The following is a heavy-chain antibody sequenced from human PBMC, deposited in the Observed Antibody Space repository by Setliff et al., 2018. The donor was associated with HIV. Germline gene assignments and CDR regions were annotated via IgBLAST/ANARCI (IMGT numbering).Heavy chain of an antibody. J-gene: IGHJ4*02. CDR1: GYTFTDYY. Sequence: EASVMVSCKASGYTFTDYYMHWVRQAPGQGLEWMGWINPNTGATNYAQTFQGRVTVTRDTSIRTAHMDLSSLRSDDTALYYCARGPVGGTVDYWGQGTQVTVSS. V-gene: IGHV1-2*02. CDR3: ARGPVGGTVDY. D-gene: IGHD1-26*01. CDR2: INPNTGAT.